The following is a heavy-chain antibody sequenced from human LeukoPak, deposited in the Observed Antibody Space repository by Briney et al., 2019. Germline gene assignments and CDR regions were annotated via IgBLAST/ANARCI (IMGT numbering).Heavy chain of an antibody. Sequence: GGSLRLSCAASEFAFSTYNMNWVRQAPGKGLEWVSYISTGSSTTYYADSVKGRFTISRDNVENSLYLQMNSLRDEDTAVYYCARVAAGYSVNCFDYWGQGTLVTVSS. D-gene: IGHD4-23*01. CDR3: ARVAAGYSVNCFDY. CDR2: ISTGSSTT. J-gene: IGHJ4*02. V-gene: IGHV3-48*02. CDR1: EFAFSTYN.